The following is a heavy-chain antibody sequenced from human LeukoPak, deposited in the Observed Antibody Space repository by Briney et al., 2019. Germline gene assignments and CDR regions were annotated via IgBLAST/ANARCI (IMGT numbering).Heavy chain of an antibody. V-gene: IGHV3-30*18. CDR1: GFTFSSYG. J-gene: IGHJ3*02. Sequence: GGSLRLSCAASGFTFSSYGMHWVRQAPGKGLEWVTVISYDGSNEYFADSVKGRFTISRDNSKNTLYLQMSSLRAEDTAVYYCAKEEAADGGAFDIWGQGTMVTVSS. CDR3: AKEEAADGGAFDI. D-gene: IGHD6-13*01. CDR2: ISYDGSNE.